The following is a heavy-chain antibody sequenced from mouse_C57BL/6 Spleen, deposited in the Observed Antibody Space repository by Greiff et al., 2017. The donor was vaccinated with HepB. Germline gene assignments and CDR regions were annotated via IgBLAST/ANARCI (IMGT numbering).Heavy chain of an antibody. D-gene: IGHD1-1*01. V-gene: IGHV1-50*01. J-gene: IGHJ2*01. CDR2: IDPSDSYT. CDR3: ARTVYYGSSYPDY. Sequence: VQLQQPGAELVKPGASVKLSCKASGYTFTSYWMQWVKQRPGQGLEWIGEIDPSDSYTNYNQKFKGKATLTVDTSSSTAYMQLSSLTSEDSAVYYCARTVYYGSSYPDYWGQGTTLTVSS. CDR1: GYTFTSYW.